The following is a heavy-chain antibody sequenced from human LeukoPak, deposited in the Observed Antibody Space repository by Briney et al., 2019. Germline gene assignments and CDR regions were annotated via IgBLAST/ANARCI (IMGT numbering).Heavy chain of an antibody. CDR1: GGSISSGSYY. V-gene: IGHV4-61*02. CDR2: IYTSGST. D-gene: IGHD2-2*01. J-gene: IGHJ5*02. CDR3: AREIRVVVPAAPTGDWFDP. Sequence: SETLSLTCTVSGGSISSGSYYWSWIRQPAGKGLEWIGRIYTSGSTNYNPSLKSRVTISVDTSKNQFSLKLSSVTAADTAVYYCAREIRVVVPAAPTGDWFDPWGQGTLVTVSS.